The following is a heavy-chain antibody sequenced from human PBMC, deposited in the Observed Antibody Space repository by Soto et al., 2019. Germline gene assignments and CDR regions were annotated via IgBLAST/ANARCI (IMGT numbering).Heavy chain of an antibody. J-gene: IGHJ5*01. D-gene: IGHD7-27*01. V-gene: IGHV4-30-4*01. CDR1: GDSISNLDYF. Sequence: SSETLSLTCSVSGDSISNLDYFWAWIRQPPGQALEYIGYIYKSATTYYNPSFESRVAISVDTSKSQFSLNVTSVTAADTAVYFCARGRYCLTGRCFPNWFDSWGQGDLVTVS. CDR2: IYKSATT. CDR3: ARGRYCLTGRCFPNWFDS.